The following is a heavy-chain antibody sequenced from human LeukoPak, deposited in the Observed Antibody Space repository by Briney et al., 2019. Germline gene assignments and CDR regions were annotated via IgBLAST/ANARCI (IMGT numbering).Heavy chain of an antibody. D-gene: IGHD3-16*02. V-gene: IGHV1-18*01. CDR2: VSTYNDDT. CDR3: TREGVYAPDPSSYHRDAFDI. Sequence: ASVKVSCKASGYTFTNYGISWVRQAPGQGLEWMGWVSTYNDDTNYAQNFQGRVTMTTDTSTSTAYMELRSLRSDDTAVYYCTREGVYAPDPSSYHRDAFDIWGQGTAVIVSS. J-gene: IGHJ3*02. CDR1: GYTFTNYG.